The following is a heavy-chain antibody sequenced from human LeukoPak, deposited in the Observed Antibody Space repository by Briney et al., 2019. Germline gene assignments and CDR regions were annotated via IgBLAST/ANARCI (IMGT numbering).Heavy chain of an antibody. J-gene: IGHJ4*02. V-gene: IGHV3-23*01. CDR2: ISGSGGST. D-gene: IGHD4-23*01. CDR1: GFTFSSYA. CDR3: AKKMASGGKGAFED. Sequence: GGSLRLSCAASGFTFSSYAMHWVRQAPGKGLEWLPAISGSGGSTYYADSVQGRFTISRDNSKNTLYLQMNRLRAEDTAVYYCAKKMASGGKGAFEDWGQGTLVIVSS.